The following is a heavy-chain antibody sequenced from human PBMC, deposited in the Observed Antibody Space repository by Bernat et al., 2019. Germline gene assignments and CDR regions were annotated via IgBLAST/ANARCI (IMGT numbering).Heavy chain of an antibody. Sequence: EVQLVESGGGLIQPGGSLTLSCEASGFTFSIYSLNWVRQAPGKGLEWLSYISSTNEIHYTDSVKGRFTISRDDASNSLSLQMNSLRTEDTAVYYCARDFNWSIDYWGQGTLVTVSS. CDR1: GFTFSIYS. V-gene: IGHV3-48*01. CDR3: ARDFNWSIDY. D-gene: IGHD1-1*01. CDR2: ISSTNEI. J-gene: IGHJ4*02.